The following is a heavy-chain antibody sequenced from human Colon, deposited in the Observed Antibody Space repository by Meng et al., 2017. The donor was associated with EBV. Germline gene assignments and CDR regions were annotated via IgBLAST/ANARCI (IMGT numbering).Heavy chain of an antibody. CDR2: IDDSGNI. CDR3: ARSRWLLLQL. D-gene: IGHD3-22*01. Sequence: QVQLRRRGEGLLQPSETLSLTFTVYGGPFSGFYWTWIRQSPGKGLEWIGEIDDSGNIIYNPSLKSRVTISGDTSKNQFSLNVSPVTAADTAVYYCARSRWLLLQLWGQGTLVTVSS. V-gene: IGHV4-34*01. J-gene: IGHJ4*02. CDR1: GGPFSGFY.